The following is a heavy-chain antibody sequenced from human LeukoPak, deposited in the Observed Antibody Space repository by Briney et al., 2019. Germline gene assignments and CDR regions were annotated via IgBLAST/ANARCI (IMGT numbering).Heavy chain of an antibody. V-gene: IGHV4-30-2*01. CDR2: IYHSGST. D-gene: IGHD3-22*01. CDR3: ARSFYDSSGYSFDY. J-gene: IGHJ4*02. CDR1: GGSINSGGYS. Sequence: PSETLSLTCAVSGGSINSGGYSWSWIRKPPGKGLEWIGYIYHSGSTYYNPSLKSRVTISVDRSKNQFSLKLSSVTAADTAVYYCARSFYDSSGYSFDYWGQGTLVTVSS.